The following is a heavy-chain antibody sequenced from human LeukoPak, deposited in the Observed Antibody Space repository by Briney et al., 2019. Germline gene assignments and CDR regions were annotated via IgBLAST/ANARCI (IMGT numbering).Heavy chain of an antibody. CDR1: GFTFSSYG. CDR2: ISGSGGST. D-gene: IGHD2-15*01. CDR3: VRGRERVAATNNWFDP. V-gene: IGHV3-23*01. J-gene: IGHJ5*02. Sequence: GGSLRLSCAASGFTFSSYGMSWVRQAPGKGLEWVSAISGSGGSTYYADSVKGWFTISRDNAKKSLHLQMNSLRAEDTAVYYCVRGRERVAATNNWFDPWGQGTLVTVSS.